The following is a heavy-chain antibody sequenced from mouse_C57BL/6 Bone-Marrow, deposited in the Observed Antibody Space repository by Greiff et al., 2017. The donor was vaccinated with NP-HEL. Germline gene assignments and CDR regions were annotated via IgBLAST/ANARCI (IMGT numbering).Heavy chain of an antibody. CDR3: AITGVYYDYPYYYAMDY. J-gene: IGHJ4*01. CDR1: GYTFTSYW. CDR2: IHPSDSDT. Sequence: QVQLKQPWAELVKPGASVKVSCKASGYTFTSYWMHWVKQRPGQGLEWIGRIHPSDSDTNYNQKFKGKATLTVDKSSSTAYMQLSSLTSEDSAVYYCAITGVYYDYPYYYAMDYWGQGTSVTVSS. V-gene: IGHV1-74*01. D-gene: IGHD2-4*01.